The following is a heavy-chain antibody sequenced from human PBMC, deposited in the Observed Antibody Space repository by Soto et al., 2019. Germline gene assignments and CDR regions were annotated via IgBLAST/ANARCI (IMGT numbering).Heavy chain of an antibody. CDR3: LNGDYY. J-gene: IGHJ4*02. V-gene: IGHV3-48*01. CDR2: INRDSTVI. D-gene: IGHD3-16*01. Sequence: PGGSPRLSCAAAEFSFSTHYLNWVRQSPGKGLEWVSSINRDSTVIYYADSVKGRFTISRDNARNSLSLQMNSLRAEDTAVYYCLNGDYYVGPGTLVTVSS. CDR1: EFSFSTHY.